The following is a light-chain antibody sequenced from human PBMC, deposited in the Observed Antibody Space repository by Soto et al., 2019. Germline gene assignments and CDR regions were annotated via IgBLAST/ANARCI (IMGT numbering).Light chain of an antibody. Sequence: DTQMTQSPSSLSASVGDRISITCRASQTVSTYLNWYQQKAGQAPTLLISATSTLQSGVPSRFSGSGSGTEFTLTITSLQPEDFATYYCQQTYTTPRPFGQGTKVAFK. CDR3: QQTYTTPRP. V-gene: IGKV1-39*01. CDR2: ATS. CDR1: QTVSTY. J-gene: IGKJ1*01.